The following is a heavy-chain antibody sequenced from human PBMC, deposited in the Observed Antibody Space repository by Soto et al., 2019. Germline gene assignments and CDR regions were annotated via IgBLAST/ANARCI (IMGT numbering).Heavy chain of an antibody. V-gene: IGHV1-3*01. Sequence: QVQLVQSGAEVKEPGASMKVSCKTSGYAFSLYAIHWVRQAPGQGLEWMGWVNAGNDNTKYSQNFQGRVTISRDTSASTVYMELSSLRSEDTAVYYCAREGDGYKYAYWGQGTLVSVSS. CDR3: AREGDGYKYAY. CDR2: VNAGNDNT. CDR1: GYAFSLYA. D-gene: IGHD5-18*01. J-gene: IGHJ4*02.